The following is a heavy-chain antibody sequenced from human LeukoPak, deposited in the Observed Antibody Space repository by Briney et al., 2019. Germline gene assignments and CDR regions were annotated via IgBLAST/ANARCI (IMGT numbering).Heavy chain of an antibody. Sequence: GGSLILSCAASGFTFSSYGMHWVRQAPGKRLEWVAVISYDGSNKYYADSVKGRFTISRDNSKNTLYLQMNSLRAEDTAVYYCAKDQKQWLESGLCDYWGQGTLVTVSS. J-gene: IGHJ4*02. V-gene: IGHV3-30*18. CDR3: AKDQKQWLESGLCDY. D-gene: IGHD6-19*01. CDR1: GFTFSSYG. CDR2: ISYDGSNK.